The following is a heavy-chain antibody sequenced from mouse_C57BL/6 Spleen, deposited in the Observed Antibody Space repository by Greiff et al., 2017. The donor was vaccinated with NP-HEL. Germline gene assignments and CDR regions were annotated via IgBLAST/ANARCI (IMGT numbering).Heavy chain of an antibody. Sequence: VQLQQSGPELVKPGASVKISCKASGYAFSSSWMNWVKQRPGKGLEWIGRIYPGDGDTNYNGKFKGKATLTADKSSSTAYMQLSSLTSEDSAVYFCARLGLGYYFDDWGQGTTLTVSS. CDR2: IYPGDGDT. CDR3: ARLGLGYYFDD. J-gene: IGHJ2*01. CDR1: GYAFSSSW. V-gene: IGHV1-82*01. D-gene: IGHD4-1*01.